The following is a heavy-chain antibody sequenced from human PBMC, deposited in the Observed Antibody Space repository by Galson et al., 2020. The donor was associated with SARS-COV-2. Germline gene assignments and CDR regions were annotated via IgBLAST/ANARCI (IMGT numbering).Heavy chain of an antibody. CDR2: IYTSGST. D-gene: IGHD2-2*01. J-gene: IGHJ6*04. CDR1: GGSISSYY. V-gene: IGHV4-4*07. Sequence: SETLSLTCTVSGGSISSYYWSWIRQPAGKGLEWIGRIYTSGSTNYNPSLKSRVTMSVDTSKNQFSLKLSSVTAADTAVYYCAREWWGDIVVVPFEEYYYGMDVWGKGTTVTVSS. CDR3: AREWWGDIVVVPFEEYYYGMDV.